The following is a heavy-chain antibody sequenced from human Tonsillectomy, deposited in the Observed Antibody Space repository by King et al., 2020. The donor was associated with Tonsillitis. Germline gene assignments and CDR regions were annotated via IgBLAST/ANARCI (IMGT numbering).Heavy chain of an antibody. D-gene: IGHD5-24*01. CDR1: GFTFSSYA. J-gene: IGHJ4*02. CDR3: AKAGTTRDGYNSIDY. CDR2: ISGSGGSI. Sequence: VQLVESGGGLVQPGGSLRLSCAASGFTFSSYAMSWVRQAPGKGLEWVAAISGSGGSIDYADSVKGRFTISRDNSKNTLSLQMSSLRAEDTAVYYCAKAGTTRDGYNSIDYWGQGTLVTVAS. V-gene: IGHV3-23*04.